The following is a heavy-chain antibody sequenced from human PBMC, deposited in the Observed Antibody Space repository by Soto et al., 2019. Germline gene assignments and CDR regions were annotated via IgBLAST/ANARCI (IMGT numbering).Heavy chain of an antibody. V-gene: IGHV3-53*04. CDR1: GFTVSSNY. D-gene: IGHD3-9*01. CDR2: IYSGGST. Sequence: EVQLVESGGGLVQPGGSLRLSCAASGFTVSSNYMSWVRQAPGKGLEWVSVIYSGGSTYYADSVKGRFTISRHNSKNTLYLQINSLRAEDTAVYYCASTRYFDWLFAFDYWGEGTLVTVSS. CDR3: ASTRYFDWLFAFDY. J-gene: IGHJ4*02.